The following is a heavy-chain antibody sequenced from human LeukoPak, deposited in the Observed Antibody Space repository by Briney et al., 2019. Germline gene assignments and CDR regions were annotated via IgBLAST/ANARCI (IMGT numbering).Heavy chain of an antibody. D-gene: IGHD3-22*01. V-gene: IGHV3-23*01. CDR3: AKGGHHYNPFYN. J-gene: IGHJ4*02. CDR2: IHAGGGDP. CDR1: GFTCSTSP. Sequence: GGSLRLSCAVSGFTCSTSPMGWVRQAREKGLEWVSSIHAGGGDPFCADSVQGRCTISRDNSKNTLSLQLNSLRAEDTAIYFCAKGGHHYNPFYNWGQGTLVTVSS.